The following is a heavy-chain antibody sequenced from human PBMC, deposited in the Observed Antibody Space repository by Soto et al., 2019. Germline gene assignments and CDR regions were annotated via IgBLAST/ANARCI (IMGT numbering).Heavy chain of an antibody. CDR1: GYTFTSYA. D-gene: IGHD6-13*01. CDR3: ATRSSSSWYYYYGMDV. V-gene: IGHV1-3*01. CDR2: INAGNGNT. Sequence: ASVKVSCKASGYTFTSYAMHWVRQAPGQRLEWMGWINAGNGNTKYSQKLQGRVTITRDTSASTAYMELSSLRSEDRAVYYCATRSSSSWYYYYGMDVWGQGTTVTVSS. J-gene: IGHJ6*02.